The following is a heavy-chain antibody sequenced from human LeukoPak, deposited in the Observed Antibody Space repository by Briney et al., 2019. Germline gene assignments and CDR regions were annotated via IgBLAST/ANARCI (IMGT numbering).Heavy chain of an antibody. J-gene: IGHJ6*02. CDR3: ARGRQLVRRYAGDDYYGMDV. CDR2: IYSGGGT. D-gene: IGHD6-13*01. V-gene: IGHV3-66*01. Sequence: PGGSLRLSCAASGFTVSSNYMSWVRQAPGKGLEWVSVIYSGGGTDYADSVKGRFTISRDNSKNTLYLQMSSLRAEDTAVYYCARGRQLVRRYAGDDYYGMDVWAKGPRSPSP. CDR1: GFTVSSNY.